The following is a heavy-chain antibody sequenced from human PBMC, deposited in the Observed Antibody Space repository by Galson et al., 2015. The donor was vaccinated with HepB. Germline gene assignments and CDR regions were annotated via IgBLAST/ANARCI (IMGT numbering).Heavy chain of an antibody. CDR2: TYYRSKWYN. CDR3: ARDLFFLSGYDVWYFDL. CDR1: GDSVSSNSAA. V-gene: IGHV6-1*01. Sequence: CAISGDSVSSNSAAWNWIRQSPSRGLEWLGRTYYRSKWYNDYAVSVKSRITINPDTSKNQFSLQLNSVTPEDTAVYYCARDLFFLSGYDVWYFDLWGRGTLVTVSS. J-gene: IGHJ2*01. D-gene: IGHD5-12*01.